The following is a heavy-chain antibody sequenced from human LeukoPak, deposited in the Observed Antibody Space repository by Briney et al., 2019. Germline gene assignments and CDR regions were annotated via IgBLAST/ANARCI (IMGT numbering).Heavy chain of an antibody. D-gene: IGHD6-13*01. J-gene: IGHJ3*02. V-gene: IGHV4-30-2*01. CDR1: GGSISSGGYS. Sequence: SETLSLTCAVSGGSISSGGYSWSWIRQPPGKGLEWIGYIYHSGSTYYNPSLKSRVTISVDRSKNHFSLKLTSVTAADTSVYYCARASIASAGTGAFDIWGQGTMVTVSS. CDR2: IYHSGST. CDR3: ARASIASAGTGAFDI.